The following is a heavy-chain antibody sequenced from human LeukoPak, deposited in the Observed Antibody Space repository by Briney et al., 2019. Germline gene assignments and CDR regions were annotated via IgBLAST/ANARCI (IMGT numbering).Heavy chain of an antibody. Sequence: GGSLRLSCAASGFTFSSYEMNWVRQAPGKGLEWVSYISSSGSTIHYADSVKGRFTISRDNAKNSLCLQMNSLRAEDTAVYYCAPIAAAPGWQRFDPWGQGTLVTVSS. CDR2: ISSSGSTI. V-gene: IGHV3-48*03. CDR3: APIAAAPGWQRFDP. D-gene: IGHD6-13*01. CDR1: GFTFSSYE. J-gene: IGHJ5*02.